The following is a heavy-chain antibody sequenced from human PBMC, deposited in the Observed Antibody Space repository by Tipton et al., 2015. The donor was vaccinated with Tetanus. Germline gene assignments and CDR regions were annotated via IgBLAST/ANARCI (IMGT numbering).Heavy chain of an antibody. Sequence: TLSLTCAVSGDSLSSANWWSWVRQSPGKGLEWIGQIYQSGTTKYNPSLKGRVTISEDKSKNHFSLTLKSVTAADTAVYYCARVEEGYCSGGTCYFADWGRGTLVTVSS. CDR1: GDSLSSANW. D-gene: IGHD2-15*01. CDR3: ARVEEGYCSGGTCYFAD. J-gene: IGHJ4*02. V-gene: IGHV4-4*02. CDR2: IYQSGTT.